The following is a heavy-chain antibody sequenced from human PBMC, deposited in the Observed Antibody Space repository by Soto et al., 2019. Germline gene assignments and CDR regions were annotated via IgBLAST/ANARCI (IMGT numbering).Heavy chain of an antibody. D-gene: IGHD6-13*01. CDR2: INPSGGST. V-gene: IGHV1-46*01. J-gene: IGHJ6*02. CDR1: GYTFTSYY. Sequence: GASVKVSCKASGYTFTSYYMHWVRQAPGQGLEWMGIINPSGGSTSYAQKFQGRVTMTRDTSTSTVYMELSSLRSEDTAVYYCARRIAAAGTDYYYYYGMDVWGQGTTVTVSS. CDR3: ARRIAAAGTDYYYYYGMDV.